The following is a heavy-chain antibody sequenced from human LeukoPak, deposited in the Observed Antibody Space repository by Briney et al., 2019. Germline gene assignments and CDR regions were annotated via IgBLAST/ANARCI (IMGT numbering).Heavy chain of an antibody. CDR2: ISSSSNYI. Sequence: PGGSLRLSCAASGLTFSSYSMNWVRQAPGKGLEWVSSISSSSNYIYYADSVKGRFTISSDNAKNSLYLQMNSLRAEDTAVYYCARVPHAMVRGVIITEFYFDYWGQGTLVTVSS. CDR3: ARVPHAMVRGVIITEFYFDY. CDR1: GLTFSSYS. J-gene: IGHJ4*02. D-gene: IGHD3-10*01. V-gene: IGHV3-21*01.